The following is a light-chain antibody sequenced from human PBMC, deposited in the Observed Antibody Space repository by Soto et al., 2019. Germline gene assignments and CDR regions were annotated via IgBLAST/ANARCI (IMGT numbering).Light chain of an antibody. Sequence: QSAVTQPPSASGTPGQRVTISCSGSSSNIGSNYVYWYQHLPGTAPKVLIYRNNQRPSGVPDRFSGSKSGTSASLAISGLRSEDEADYYCAAWDDSLSGRVFGGGTKLTVL. CDR2: RNN. J-gene: IGLJ2*01. V-gene: IGLV1-47*01. CDR3: AAWDDSLSGRV. CDR1: SSNIGSNY.